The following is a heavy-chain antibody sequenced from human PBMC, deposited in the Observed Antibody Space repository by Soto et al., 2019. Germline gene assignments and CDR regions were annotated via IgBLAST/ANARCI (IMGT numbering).Heavy chain of an antibody. CDR2: IYNSGST. Sequence: SETLSLTCTVSAASLSSSSWRWFRQPPGKGLEWIGYIYNSGSTTYNPSLKSRVTISVDTSKNQFSLKLSSVTAADTAVYYCARRYSYGHFDYWGQGTLVTVSS. V-gene: IGHV4-59*08. J-gene: IGHJ4*02. CDR1: AASLSSSS. D-gene: IGHD5-18*01. CDR3: ARRYSYGHFDY.